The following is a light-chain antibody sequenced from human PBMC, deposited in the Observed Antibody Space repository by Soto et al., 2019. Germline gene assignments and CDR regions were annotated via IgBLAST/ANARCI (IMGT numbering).Light chain of an antibody. CDR1: QSVSSY. J-gene: IGKJ4*01. CDR2: DAS. CDR3: QQRRNWPLT. Sequence: EIVLTQSPATLSLSPGERATLSCRASQSVSSYLAWYQQKPGQAPRLLIYDASNRATGVPARFSGSGSGTEFTLNISSLEPEDFAVYYCQQRRNWPLTFGGGTKVEIK. V-gene: IGKV3-11*01.